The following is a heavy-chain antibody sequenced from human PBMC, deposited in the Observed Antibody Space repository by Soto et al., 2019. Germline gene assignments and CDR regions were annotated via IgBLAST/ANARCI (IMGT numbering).Heavy chain of an antibody. V-gene: IGHV4-59*01. D-gene: IGHD5-18*01. Sequence: SETLSLTCTVSGGSISDYFWSWIRQPPGKGLGWIGYIYYSGHTNYNPSLKSRVTISVDTSKNQFSLNLSSVAAADTAVYYCARVPRGSSYGYFDYWGQGTLVTVSS. CDR1: GGSISDYF. J-gene: IGHJ4*02. CDR3: ARVPRGSSYGYFDY. CDR2: IYYSGHT.